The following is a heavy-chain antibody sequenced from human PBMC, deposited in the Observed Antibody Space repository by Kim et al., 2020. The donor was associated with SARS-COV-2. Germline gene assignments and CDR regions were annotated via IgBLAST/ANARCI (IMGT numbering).Heavy chain of an antibody. CDR2: IYYSGST. CDR3: ARSAGRSSWHQLDH. CDR1: GDSISYYY. J-gene: IGHJ4*02. D-gene: IGHD6-13*01. Sequence: SETLSLTCTVSGDSISYYYCSWIRQPPGKGLEWIGYIYYSGSTNYNPSLKSRVTISVDTSKNQFSLELTSVTAADTTVYYCARSAGRSSWHQLDHCCQG. V-gene: IGHV4-59*12.